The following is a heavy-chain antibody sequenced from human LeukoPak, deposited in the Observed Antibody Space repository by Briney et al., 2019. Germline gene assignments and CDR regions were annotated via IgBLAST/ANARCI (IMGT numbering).Heavy chain of an antibody. CDR1: GDSIGSSTYY. CDR3: ARIPCTGGSCYYFDS. D-gene: IGHD2-15*01. J-gene: IGHJ4*02. Sequence: SETLSLTCTVSGDSIGSSTYYWGWIRQPPGKGPEWIGSIFYSGSTFYKPSLESRLTMSVKMSKNQFSLRLSSVTAADTAVYYCARIPCTGGSCYYFDSWGQGILVIASS. CDR2: IFYSGST. V-gene: IGHV4-39*01.